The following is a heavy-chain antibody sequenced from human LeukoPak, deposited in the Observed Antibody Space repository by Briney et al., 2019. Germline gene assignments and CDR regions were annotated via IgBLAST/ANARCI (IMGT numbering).Heavy chain of an antibody. V-gene: IGHV5-51*01. CDR3: ARPRRGGHDALDI. CDR1: GYSFTSYW. J-gene: IGHJ3*02. CDR2: INPGVSDA. Sequence: GESLKISCQGSGYSFTSYWIAWVRQMPGKGLEWMGIINPGVSDAKYSPSFQGQVTMSADRSISTAYLQWSSLKASDTATYYCARPRRGGHDALDIWGQGTMVTVSS. D-gene: IGHD3-16*01.